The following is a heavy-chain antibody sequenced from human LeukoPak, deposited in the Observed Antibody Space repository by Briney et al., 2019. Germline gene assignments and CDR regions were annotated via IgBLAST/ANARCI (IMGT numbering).Heavy chain of an antibody. D-gene: IGHD6-19*01. V-gene: IGHV4-4*07. CDR3: ASGTRLSSGWYWDIYYYYYMDV. Sequence: SETLSLTCTVSGGSISSYYWSWIRQPAGKGLEWIGRIYTSGSTNYNPSLKSRVTISVDTSKNQFSLKLSSVTAADTAVYYCASGTRLSSGWYWDIYYYYYMDVWGKGTTVTVSS. CDR1: GGSISSYY. J-gene: IGHJ6*03. CDR2: IYTSGST.